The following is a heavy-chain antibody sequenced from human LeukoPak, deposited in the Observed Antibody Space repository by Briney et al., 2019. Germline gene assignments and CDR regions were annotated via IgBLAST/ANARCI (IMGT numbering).Heavy chain of an antibody. CDR1: KFSFSSYA. V-gene: IGHV3-23*01. D-gene: IGHD6-19*01. CDR3: AKDFLEAVARFDY. J-gene: IGHJ4*02. CDR2: ISGGGGNT. Sequence: PGGSLRLSCAASKFSFSSYAMSWVRQAPGKGLEWVSAISGGGGNTYYADSVKGRFTISRDNSKNTLYLQMNSLRAEDTAVYYCAKDFLEAVARFDYWGQGTLVTVSS.